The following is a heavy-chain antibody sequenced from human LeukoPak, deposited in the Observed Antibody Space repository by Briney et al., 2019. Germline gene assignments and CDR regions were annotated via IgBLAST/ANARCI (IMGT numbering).Heavy chain of an antibody. CDR1: GFTFSSYA. CDR3: AGRVTGYSSGYVY. Sequence: GGSLRLSCAASGFTFSSYAMHWVRQAPGKGLEWVAVISYDGSNKYYADSVKGRFTISRDNSENIVYLQMNNLRAEDTAVYYCAGRVTGYSSGYVYWGQGTLVTVSS. D-gene: IGHD5-18*01. V-gene: IGHV3-30*04. J-gene: IGHJ4*02. CDR2: ISYDGSNK.